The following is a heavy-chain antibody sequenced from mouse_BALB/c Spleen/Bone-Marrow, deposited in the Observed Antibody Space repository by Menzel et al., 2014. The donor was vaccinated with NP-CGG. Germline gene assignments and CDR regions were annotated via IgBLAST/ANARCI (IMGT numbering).Heavy chain of an antibody. CDR2: ITRGGNT. J-gene: IGHJ2*01. Sequence: NLVESGGGLVKPGGSLKLSCAASGFTFSSYAMSWVRQTPEKRLEWVASITRGGNTYYPDSVKGRFTISRDNARDILYLQMSSLRSEDTAMYYCARGETYYYGSTHYFDYWGQGTTLTVSS. CDR3: ARGETYYYGSTHYFDY. D-gene: IGHD1-1*01. CDR1: GFTFSSYA. V-gene: IGHV5-6-5*01.